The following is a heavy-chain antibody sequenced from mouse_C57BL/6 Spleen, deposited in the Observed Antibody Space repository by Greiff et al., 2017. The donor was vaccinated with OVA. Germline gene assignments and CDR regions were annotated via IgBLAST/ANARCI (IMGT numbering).Heavy chain of an antibody. CDR3: TKNYYGSSYNFDY. CDR1: GYTFTDYE. V-gene: IGHV1-15*01. Sequence: VQLQQSGAELVRPGASVTLSCKASGYTFTDYEMHWVKQTPVHGLEWIGAIAPETGGTAYNQKFKGKAILTADKSSSTAYMELRSLTSEDSAVYYCTKNYYGSSYNFDYWGQGTTLTVSS. J-gene: IGHJ2*01. D-gene: IGHD1-1*01. CDR2: IAPETGGT.